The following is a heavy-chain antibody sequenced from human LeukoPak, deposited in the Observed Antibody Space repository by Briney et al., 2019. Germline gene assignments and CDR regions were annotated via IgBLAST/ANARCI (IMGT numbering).Heavy chain of an antibody. D-gene: IGHD5-24*01. CDR1: GGSINSYY. V-gene: IGHV4-59*01. Sequence: PSETLSLTCTVSGGSINSYYWSWIRQPPGKGLEWIGYIYYSGSTNYNPSLKSRVTISVDTSKNQFSLKLSSVTAADTAVYYCARDRDRYFDLWGRGTLVTVSS. J-gene: IGHJ2*01. CDR3: ARDRDRYFDL. CDR2: IYYSGST.